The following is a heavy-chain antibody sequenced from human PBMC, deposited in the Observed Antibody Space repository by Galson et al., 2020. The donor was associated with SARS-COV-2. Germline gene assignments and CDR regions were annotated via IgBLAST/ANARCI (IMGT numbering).Heavy chain of an antibody. CDR2: FGGFSSYI. V-gene: IGHV3-21*01. Sequence: GESLKIFCELSAFTFSSLCMSCVRQAPEKGLEWVSSFGGFSSYIYYADAVKGRVTLSSDNDKNSLYLQMNSLRAEDTAVYYCARDIWDTSTWYRGDYYYGIDVWGQGTMVTVFS. D-gene: IGHD6-13*01. CDR1: AFTFSSLC. J-gene: IGHJ6*02. CDR3: ARDIWDTSTWYRGDYYYGIDV.